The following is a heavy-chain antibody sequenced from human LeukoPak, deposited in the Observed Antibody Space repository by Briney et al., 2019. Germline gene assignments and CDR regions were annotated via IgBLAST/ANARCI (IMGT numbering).Heavy chain of an antibody. D-gene: IGHD2-2*02. Sequence: SETLSLTCTVSGDSISTYYWSWVRQPPGKGLEWIGYIYYGVNTNYNPSLKRRATTSVDTSKTQFPLKLSSVAAVDTAVYYCARHNAISRGFYYAMDVWGQGTTVIVSS. CDR2: IYYGVNT. CDR3: ARHNAISRGFYYAMDV. J-gene: IGHJ6*02. CDR1: GDSISTYY. V-gene: IGHV4-59*01.